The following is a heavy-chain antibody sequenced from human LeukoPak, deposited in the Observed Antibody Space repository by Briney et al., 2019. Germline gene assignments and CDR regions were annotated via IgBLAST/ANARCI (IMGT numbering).Heavy chain of an antibody. J-gene: IGHJ4*02. CDR3: TTDTRRVVVPK. D-gene: IGHD2-15*01. V-gene: IGHV3-15*01. CDR2: IKRKTDGGTT. Sequence: GGSLRLSCAASGFSFNDAWMSWVRQAPGKGLEWVGRIKRKTDGGTTDYAAPVKGRFSIARDDSKTSLYLQMNNLQTEDTAVYYCTTDTRRVVVPKWGQGTLVTVSS. CDR1: GFSFNDAW.